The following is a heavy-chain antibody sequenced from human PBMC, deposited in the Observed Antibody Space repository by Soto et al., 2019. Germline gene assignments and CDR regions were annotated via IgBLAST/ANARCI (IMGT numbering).Heavy chain of an antibody. J-gene: IGHJ4*02. CDR3: EGHSIWLLLSDY. D-gene: IGHD3-22*01. V-gene: IGHV4-39*01. CDR1: GGSISNSNYY. CDR2: IYYTGNT. Sequence: ASETLSLTCNVSGGSISNSNYYWGWIRQPPGKGLEWIGSIYYTGNTYYNPSLKRRVTISVDTSKNQFSLKLDSVTAADTAVYFCEGHSIWLLLSDYWGQGSLVTVSS.